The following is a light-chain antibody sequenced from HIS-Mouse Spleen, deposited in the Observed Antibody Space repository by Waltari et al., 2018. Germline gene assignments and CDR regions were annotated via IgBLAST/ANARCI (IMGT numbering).Light chain of an antibody. CDR3: QQYRT. Sequence: DIQMPQSPSTLSASVGDRVTITCRASQSISSWLAWYQQKPGKAPKLLIYKASSLESGVPSRFSGSGSGTEFTLTISSQQPDDFATYYCQQYRTFGQGTKVEIK. J-gene: IGKJ1*01. V-gene: IGKV1-5*03. CDR2: KAS. CDR1: QSISSW.